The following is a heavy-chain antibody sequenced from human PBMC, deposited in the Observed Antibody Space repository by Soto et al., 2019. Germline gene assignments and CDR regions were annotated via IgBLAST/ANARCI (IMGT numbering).Heavy chain of an antibody. CDR3: ARYIVGATLDY. CDR1: GGSISSGGYY. D-gene: IGHD1-26*01. Sequence: SETLSLTCTVSGGSISSGGYYWSWIRQHPGKGLEWIGYIYYSGSTYYNPSLKSRVTISVDTSKNQFSLKLSSVTAADTAVYYCARYIVGATLDYWGQGTLVTVSS. V-gene: IGHV4-31*03. J-gene: IGHJ4*02. CDR2: IYYSGST.